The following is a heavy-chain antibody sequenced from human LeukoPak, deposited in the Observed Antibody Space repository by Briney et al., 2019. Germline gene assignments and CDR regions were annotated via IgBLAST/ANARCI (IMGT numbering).Heavy chain of an antibody. J-gene: IGHJ4*02. CDR1: GASISGSGYY. V-gene: IGHV4-39*01. D-gene: IGHD1-26*01. Sequence: PSENLSLTCTVSGASISGSGYYWGWIRQPPGKGLEWIGSIYSSGSIYYNASLQSRVTISIETSKNQISLRLNSVTAADTAMYYCAKSGGYGLIDYWGQGTLVTVSS. CDR3: AKSGGYGLIDY. CDR2: IYSSGSI.